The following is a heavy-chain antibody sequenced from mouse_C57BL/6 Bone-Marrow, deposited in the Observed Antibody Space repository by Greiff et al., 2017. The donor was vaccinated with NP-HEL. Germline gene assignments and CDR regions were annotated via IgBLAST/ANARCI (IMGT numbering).Heavy chain of an antibody. D-gene: IGHD3-2*02. CDR2: IRLKSDNYAT. Sequence: EVKLVESGGGLVQPGGSMKLSCVASGFTFSNYWMNWVRQSPEKGLEWVAQIRLKSDNYATHYAESVKGRFTISRDDSKSSVYLQMNNLRAEDTGIYYCTGLWPVTAAQATSYAMDYWGQGTSVTVSS. J-gene: IGHJ4*01. V-gene: IGHV6-3*01. CDR3: TGLWPVTAAQATSYAMDY. CDR1: GFTFSNYW.